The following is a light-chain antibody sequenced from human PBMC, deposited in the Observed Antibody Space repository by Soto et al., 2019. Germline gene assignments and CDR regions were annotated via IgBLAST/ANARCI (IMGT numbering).Light chain of an antibody. CDR2: GAS. Sequence: EVVLTLSPCTLSLSPGERATLSCRASQSVSSNYLAWYQQKPGQAPRLLIYGASSRATGIPDRFSGSGSGTDFTLTISRLEPEDFAVYYCQQYGSSPLTFGGGTKVDIK. V-gene: IGKV3-20*01. CDR1: QSVSSNY. J-gene: IGKJ4*01. CDR3: QQYGSSPLT.